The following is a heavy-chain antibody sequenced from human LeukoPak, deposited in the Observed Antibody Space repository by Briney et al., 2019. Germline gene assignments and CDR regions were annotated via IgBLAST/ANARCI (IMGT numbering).Heavy chain of an antibody. CDR2: IIPIFGTA. CDR3: ARTPALYNWNAGYNWFDP. Sequence: SVKVSCKASGGTFSSYAISWVRQAPGQGLEWMGGIIPIFGTANYAQKFQGRVTITTDGSTSTAYMELSSLRSEDTAVYYCARTPALYNWNAGYNWFDPWGQGTLVTVSS. V-gene: IGHV1-69*05. J-gene: IGHJ5*02. CDR1: GGTFSSYA. D-gene: IGHD1-20*01.